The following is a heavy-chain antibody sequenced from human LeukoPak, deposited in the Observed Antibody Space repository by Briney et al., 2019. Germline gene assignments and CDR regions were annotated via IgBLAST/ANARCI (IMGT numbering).Heavy chain of an antibody. CDR1: GYTFTGYY. V-gene: IGHV1-2*02. CDR2: INPNSGGT. D-gene: IGHD2-15*01. CDR3: ARLVVVAASKVDY. J-gene: IGHJ4*02. Sequence: ASVKVSCKASGYTFTGYYMHWVRQAPGQGLEWMGWINPNSGGTNYAQKFQGRVTMTRDMSISTAYMELSRLRSDDTAVYYCARLVVVAASKVDYWGQGTLVTVSS.